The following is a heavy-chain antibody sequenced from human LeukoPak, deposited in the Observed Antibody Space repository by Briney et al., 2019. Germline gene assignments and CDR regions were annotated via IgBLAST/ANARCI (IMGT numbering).Heavy chain of an antibody. J-gene: IGHJ5*02. CDR3: ARDYCSSTSCSFLSWFDP. CDR1: GYTFTNYG. Sequence: AGVTVSCKASGYTFTNYGISWVRLAPGQGLAWMGWICDYNGNTSYAQKLQGRVIMTTDTSTSTAYMELRSLRSDDTAVYYCARDYCSSTSCSFLSWFDPWGQGTLVTVPS. V-gene: IGHV1-18*01. D-gene: IGHD2-2*01. CDR2: ICDYNGNT.